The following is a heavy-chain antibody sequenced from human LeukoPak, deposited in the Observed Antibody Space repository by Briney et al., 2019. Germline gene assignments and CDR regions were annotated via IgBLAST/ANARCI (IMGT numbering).Heavy chain of an antibody. J-gene: IGHJ5*02. CDR2: ISSDGTIQ. V-gene: IGHV3-33*05. CDR1: GLTFTNYG. Sequence: PGGSLRLSCAVSGLTFTNYGMHWVRQAPGKGLEWVAVISSDGTIQYYADSVKGRFIISRDTYKNSLYLQMNSLRAEDTAVYYCAREEDYGDYPSYNWFDPWGQGTLVTVSS. CDR3: AREEDYGDYPSYNWFDP. D-gene: IGHD4-17*01.